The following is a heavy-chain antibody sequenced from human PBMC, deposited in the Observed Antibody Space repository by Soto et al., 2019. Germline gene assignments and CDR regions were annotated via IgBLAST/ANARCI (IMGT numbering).Heavy chain of an antibody. CDR1: GGSISSYY. V-gene: IGHV4-59*01. CDR2: IYYSGST. CDR3: ARASLDYDILTGYHPYYFDY. Sequence: PSETLSLTCTVSGGSISSYYWSWIRQPPGKGLEWIGYIYYSGSTNYNPSLKSRVTISVDTSKNQFSLKLSSVTAADTAVYYCARASLDYDILTGYHPYYFDYWGQGTLVTVSS. D-gene: IGHD3-9*01. J-gene: IGHJ4*02.